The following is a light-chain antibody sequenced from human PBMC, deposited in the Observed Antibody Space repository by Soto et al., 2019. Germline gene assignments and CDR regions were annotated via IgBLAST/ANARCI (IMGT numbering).Light chain of an antibody. J-gene: IGKJ1*01. CDR2: AAS. Sequence: DIQMTQSPSSLSASVGDRVTITCRASQSISSYLTWYQQKPGKAPKLLIYAASSLQGGVPSRFGGSGSGTDFTITISSLQPEDFATYYCQQSYSTPRTFGQGTKVEIK. CDR1: QSISSY. CDR3: QQSYSTPRT. V-gene: IGKV1-39*01.